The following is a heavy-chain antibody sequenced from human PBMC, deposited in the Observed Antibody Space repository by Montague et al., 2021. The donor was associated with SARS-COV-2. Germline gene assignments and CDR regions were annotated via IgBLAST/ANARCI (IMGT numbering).Heavy chain of an antibody. V-gene: IGHV4-59*12. CDR3: ARVFRGQRLAFDF. J-gene: IGHJ4*02. D-gene: IGHD6-25*01. CDR1: SWNSGAY. Sequence: SETLSLTCTRLGSWNSGAYRRSTRLNSSHQKESYAFFCLKRRASYNPSLRSRVTMSVDKSTNQFSLRLNSVTAADTAVYYCARVFRGQRLAFDFWGQGALVIVSS. CDR2: FCLKRRA.